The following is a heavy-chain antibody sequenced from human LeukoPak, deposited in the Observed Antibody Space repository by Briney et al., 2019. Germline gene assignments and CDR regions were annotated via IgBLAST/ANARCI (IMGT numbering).Heavy chain of an antibody. V-gene: IGHV3-23*01. Sequence: GGSLRLSCAASGFTFSSYAMSWVRQAPGKGLEWVSAISGSGGSTYYADSVKGRFTISRDNSKNTLYLQMNSLRAEDTAVYYCAKIVKGNYYDSSGYYYRYFDYWGQGPLVTVSS. J-gene: IGHJ4*02. D-gene: IGHD3-22*01. CDR2: ISGSGGST. CDR1: GFTFSSYA. CDR3: AKIVKGNYYDSSGYYYRYFDY.